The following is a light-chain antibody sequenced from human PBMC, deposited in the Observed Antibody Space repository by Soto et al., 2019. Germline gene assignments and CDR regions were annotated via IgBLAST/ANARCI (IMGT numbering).Light chain of an antibody. Sequence: DILMTQSPSSVSASVGDRITITCRASQSISTWLAWYQQKSGKAPKLLIYAASTLQSGVSSRFSGSASGTEFTLTISSLQPEDFATYYCQQANSFPRTFGGGTRVEIK. CDR3: QQANSFPRT. J-gene: IGKJ4*01. V-gene: IGKV1-12*01. CDR2: AAS. CDR1: QSISTW.